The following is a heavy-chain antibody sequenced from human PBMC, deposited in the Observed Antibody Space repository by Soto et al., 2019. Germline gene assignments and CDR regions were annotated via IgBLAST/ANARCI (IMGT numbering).Heavy chain of an antibody. J-gene: IGHJ4*02. D-gene: IGHD1-26*01. CDR2: INPGNSET. CDR3: ARPDQSYVAS. Sequence: GASLKISCKASGYSFINYWIGWVRQMPGKGLEWMAIINPGNSETRYSPAFQDQVTISADKSVTTTYLQWDSLKASDSAMYCCARPDQSYVASRGQGTLVTVSS. CDR1: GYSFINYW. V-gene: IGHV5-51*01.